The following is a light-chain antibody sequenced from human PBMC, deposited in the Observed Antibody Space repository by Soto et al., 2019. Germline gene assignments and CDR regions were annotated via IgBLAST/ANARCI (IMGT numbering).Light chain of an antibody. Sequence: EIVVTQSPATLSVSPGERATLSCRASQSIGTDLAWYQQKPGQAPRLLTFGAGTRTTGVPVRFSGSGSGTEFTLTISSLQSEDSAVYFCQHYFKWPWTFGQGTKVDI. CDR1: QSIGTD. V-gene: IGKV3-15*01. CDR3: QHYFKWPWT. CDR2: GAG. J-gene: IGKJ1*01.